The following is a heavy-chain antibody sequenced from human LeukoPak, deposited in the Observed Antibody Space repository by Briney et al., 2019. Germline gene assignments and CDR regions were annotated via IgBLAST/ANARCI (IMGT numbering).Heavy chain of an antibody. CDR2: IYYSGST. CDR3: ATSSIAAAGTES. V-gene: IGHV4-59*01. D-gene: IGHD6-13*01. J-gene: IGHJ5*02. CDR1: GGSISSYY. Sequence: SETLPLTCTVSGGSISSYYWSWIRQPPGKGLEWIGYIYYSGSTNYNPSLKSRVTISVDTSKNQFSLKLSSVTAADTAVYYCATSSIAAAGTESWGQGTLVTVSS.